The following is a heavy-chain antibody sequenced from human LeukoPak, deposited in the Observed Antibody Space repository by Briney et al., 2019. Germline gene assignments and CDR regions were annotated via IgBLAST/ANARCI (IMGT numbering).Heavy chain of an antibody. CDR3: ANTNYYDSSGYYIDY. CDR1: GFTFSSYA. V-gene: IGHV3-23*01. J-gene: IGHJ4*02. Sequence: GGSLRLSCAASGFTFSSYAMRWVRQAPGQGLEWVSAMSGSGGSTYYADSVKGRFTISRDNSKNTLYLQMNSLRAEDTAVYYCANTNYYDSSGYYIDYWGQGTLVTVSS. CDR2: MSGSGGST. D-gene: IGHD3-22*01.